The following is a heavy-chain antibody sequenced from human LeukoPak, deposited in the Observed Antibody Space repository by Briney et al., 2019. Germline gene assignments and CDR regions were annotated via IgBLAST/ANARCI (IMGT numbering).Heavy chain of an antibody. D-gene: IGHD3-10*01. CDR1: GYSINSGYY. CDR3: ATRSSLGYYYYYMDV. Sequence: PSETLSLTCAVSGYSINSGYYWGWIRQPPGKGLEWIGSIYHSGSTCYNPSLKSRVTISVDTSKNQFSLKLSSVTAADTAVYYCATRSSLGYYYYYMDVWGKGTTVTVSS. V-gene: IGHV4-38-2*01. CDR2: IYHSGST. J-gene: IGHJ6*03.